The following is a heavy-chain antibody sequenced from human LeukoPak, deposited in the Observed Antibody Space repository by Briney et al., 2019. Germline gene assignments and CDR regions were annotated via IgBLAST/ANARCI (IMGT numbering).Heavy chain of an antibody. CDR1: GFTVSNNY. D-gene: IGHD5-12*01. V-gene: IGHV3-53*04. Sequence: GGSLRLSCAASGFTVSNNYMNWVRLGPGKGLEWVSTVYSDDTTYYADSVKGRSTISRHISKNTLYLQMNSLRAEDTAVYYCARHLGGYDSGRVYYYYYGMDVWGQGTTVTVSS. CDR3: ARHLGGYDSGRVYYYYYGMDV. CDR2: VYSDDTT. J-gene: IGHJ6*02.